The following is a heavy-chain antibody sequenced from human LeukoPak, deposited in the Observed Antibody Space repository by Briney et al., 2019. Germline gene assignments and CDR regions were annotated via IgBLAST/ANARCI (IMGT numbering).Heavy chain of an antibody. D-gene: IGHD6-19*01. V-gene: IGHV1-69*05. J-gene: IGHJ6*03. Sequence: ASVKVSCKASGGTFSSYAISWVRQAPGQGLEWMGRIIPIFGTANYAQKFQGGVTITTDESTSTAYMELSSLRSEDTAVYYCAIGPAEIRSGWYYYYYMDVWGKGTTVTVSS. CDR2: IIPIFGTA. CDR3: AIGPAEIRSGWYYYYYMDV. CDR1: GGTFSSYA.